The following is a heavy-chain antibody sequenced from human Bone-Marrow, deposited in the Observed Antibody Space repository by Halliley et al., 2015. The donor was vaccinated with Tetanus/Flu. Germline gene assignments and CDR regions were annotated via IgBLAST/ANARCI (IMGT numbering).Heavy chain of an antibody. CDR3: ARGGGCSGGTCYYADY. CDR1: GFNFGYHV. Sequence: SLRLSCVASGFNFGYHVVSWVRQAPGKGLEWVSTISGRGTYYAESVKDRFTISRDDSKDTLYLLMNSLRAEDTAVYHCARGGGCSGGTCYYADYWGQGTLVTVSS. CDR2: ISGRGT. J-gene: IGHJ4*02. V-gene: IGHV3-23*01. D-gene: IGHD2-15*01.